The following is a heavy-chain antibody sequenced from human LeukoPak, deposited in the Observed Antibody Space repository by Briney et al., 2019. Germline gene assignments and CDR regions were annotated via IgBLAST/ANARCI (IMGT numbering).Heavy chain of an antibody. V-gene: IGHV3-43*01. Sequence: PGGSLRLSCAASGFTFDDHIMHWVRQAPGKGLEWICLISWDGAGAHYAGSVNGRFTISRDNRKNSLYLEMNSLTTEGTAVYYCGKGEFGDTWSHIDNWGQGTLVTVSS. CDR1: GFTFDDHI. J-gene: IGHJ4*02. CDR3: GKGEFGDTWSHIDN. CDR2: ISWDGAGA. D-gene: IGHD3-10*01.